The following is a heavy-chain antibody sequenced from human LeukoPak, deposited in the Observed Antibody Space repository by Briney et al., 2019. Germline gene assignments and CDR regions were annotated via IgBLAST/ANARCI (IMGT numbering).Heavy chain of an antibody. J-gene: IGHJ6*03. D-gene: IGHD1-14*01. CDR2: ISSSSSTI. Sequence: QAGGSLGLSCAASGFTFSSYSMNWVRQAPGKGLEWVSYISSSSSTIYYADSVKGRFTISRDNAKNSLYLQMNSLRAEDTAVYYCARDRVMTGAAYYYYYMDAWGKGTTVTVSS. CDR1: GFTFSSYS. V-gene: IGHV3-48*01. CDR3: ARDRVMTGAAYYYYYMDA.